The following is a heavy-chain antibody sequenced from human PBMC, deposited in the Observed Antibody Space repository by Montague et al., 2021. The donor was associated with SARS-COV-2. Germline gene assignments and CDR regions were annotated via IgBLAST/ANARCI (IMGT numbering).Heavy chain of an antibody. J-gene: IGHJ5*02. CDR2: IDAGGGGV. D-gene: IGHD5-12*01. CDR3: ARRNSGQHLVGSGWFDP. V-gene: IGHV3-23*01. CDR1: GFTFGSYA. Sequence: SLRLSCATSGFTFGSYAMSWVRQAPGKGLEWLSGIDAGGGGVFDADSVKGRFTTSRDNYKNTLYLQMNSLTADDTAVYYCARRNSGQHLVGSGWFDPWGQGTLVTVSS.